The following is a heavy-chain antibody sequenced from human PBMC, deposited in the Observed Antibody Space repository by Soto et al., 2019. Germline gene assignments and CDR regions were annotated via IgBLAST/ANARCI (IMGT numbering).Heavy chain of an antibody. CDR1: GYTFTSYG. V-gene: IGHV1-18*01. CDR3: ATDIVVVPAATYPQDYYYYYGMDV. CDR2: ISAYNGNT. J-gene: IGHJ6*02. Sequence: ASVKVSCKASGYTFTSYGISWVRQAPGQGLEWMGWISAYNGNTNYAQKLQGRVTITTDTSTGTAYMELRSLRSDDTAVYYCATDIVVVPAATYPQDYYYYYGMDVWGQGTTVTVSS. D-gene: IGHD2-2*01.